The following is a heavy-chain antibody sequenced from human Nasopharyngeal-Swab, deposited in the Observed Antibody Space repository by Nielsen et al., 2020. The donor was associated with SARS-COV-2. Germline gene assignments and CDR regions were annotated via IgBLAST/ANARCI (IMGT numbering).Heavy chain of an antibody. CDR3: ARGLPPMDV. CDR1: GFTFSSYA. Sequence: GGSLRLSCAASGFTFSSYAMHWVPKAPGKGLEWVAVISYDGSNKYYADSVKGRFTISRDNSKNPLYLQMNSLRAEETDVYYCARGLPPMDVWGQGTTVTVSS. J-gene: IGHJ6*02. CDR2: ISYDGSNK. V-gene: IGHV3-30-3*01.